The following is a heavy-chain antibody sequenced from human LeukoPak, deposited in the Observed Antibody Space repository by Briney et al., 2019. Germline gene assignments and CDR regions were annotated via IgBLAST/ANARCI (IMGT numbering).Heavy chain of an antibody. CDR1: GFTFSSYN. CDR2: MSEDGNEI. V-gene: IGHV3-7*01. D-gene: IGHD2-2*01. CDR3: ARPRGCGSARCNNFDY. J-gene: IGHJ4*02. Sequence: GGSLRLSCAASGFTFSSYNMNWVRQAPGKGLEWVAKMSEDGNEIFYVDSVKGRFTISRDNTKKSLYLQLNSLRPEDSAVYYCARPRGCGSARCNNFDYWGQGTLVTVSS.